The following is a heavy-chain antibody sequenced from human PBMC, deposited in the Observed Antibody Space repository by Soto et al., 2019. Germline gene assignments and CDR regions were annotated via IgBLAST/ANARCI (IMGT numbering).Heavy chain of an antibody. D-gene: IGHD6-19*01. V-gene: IGHV4-59*01. J-gene: IGHJ5*02. CDR2: IYYSGST. Sequence: SETLSLTCTVSGGSISSYYLSWIRQPPGKGLEWIGYIYYSGSTNYNPSLKSRVTISVDTSKNQFSLKLSSVTAADTAVYYCARAVAGTKWFDPRGQGTLVTVSS. CDR3: ARAVAGTKWFDP. CDR1: GGSISSYY.